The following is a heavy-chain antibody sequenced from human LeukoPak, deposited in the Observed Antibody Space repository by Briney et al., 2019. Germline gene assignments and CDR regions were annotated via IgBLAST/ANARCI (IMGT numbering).Heavy chain of an antibody. Sequence: EASVKVSCXASGYPFTGYYLHWVRQAPGQGLEWMGWINPDSGGTNYAQKFQGRVTMTRDTSISTAYMELSSLRSDDTAVYYRARVLEWELLRDWGQGILVTVSS. CDR1: GYPFTGYY. J-gene: IGHJ4*02. CDR2: INPDSGGT. D-gene: IGHD1-26*01. V-gene: IGHV1-2*02. CDR3: ARVLEWELLRD.